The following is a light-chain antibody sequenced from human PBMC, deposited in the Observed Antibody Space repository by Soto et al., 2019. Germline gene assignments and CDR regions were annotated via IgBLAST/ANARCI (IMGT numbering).Light chain of an antibody. CDR2: GAY. V-gene: IGKV3-20*01. CDR3: QQYGSSSLT. J-gene: IGKJ4*01. CDR1: QSVSSSY. Sequence: EIVLTQSPGTLSLSPGERATLSCRASQSVSSSYLAWYQQKPGQAPRLLIYGAYSGATGIPDRFSGSGSGTDFTLTISRLESEDFAVYYCQQYGSSSLTFGGGTKVEIK.